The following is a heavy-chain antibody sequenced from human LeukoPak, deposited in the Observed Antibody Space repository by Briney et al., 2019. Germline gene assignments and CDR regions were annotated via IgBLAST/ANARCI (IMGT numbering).Heavy chain of an antibody. D-gene: IGHD3-3*01. J-gene: IGHJ4*02. CDR1: GGSISRPY. CDR2: IYYSGST. V-gene: IGHV4-59*11. CDR3: ARDTSY. Sequence: SETLSLTCSVSGGSISRPYWSWIRQPPGKGLEWIGYIYYSGSTHYNPSLKSRVTMSVDTSKNQFSLKLSSVTAADTAVYYCARDTSYWGQGTLVTVSS.